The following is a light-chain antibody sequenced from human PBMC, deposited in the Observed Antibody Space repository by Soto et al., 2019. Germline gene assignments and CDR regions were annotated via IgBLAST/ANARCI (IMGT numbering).Light chain of an antibody. J-gene: IGKJ3*01. CDR2: DAS. Sequence: DIQLTQSPSSLSASVGDRVTITCRARQDISNELTWFKQKPGKAPKSLIYDASSLQSGAPSTFSGSGSGTDFTLTISSLQPEDFATYYCQQYKAYPYTFGPGTKVDIK. V-gene: IGKV1-16*01. CDR3: QQYKAYPYT. CDR1: QDISNE.